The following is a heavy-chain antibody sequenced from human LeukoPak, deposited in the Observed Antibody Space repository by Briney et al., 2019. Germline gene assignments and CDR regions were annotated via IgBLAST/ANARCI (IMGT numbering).Heavy chain of an antibody. Sequence: PGGSLRLSCAASGFTFSSYSMNWVRQAPGRGLEWGSYITSSGSTLYSAHPVKGRFTISKDNAKTSLYLQMNLLSAEDTVVYSCERDGDDYGVLWRQGTLVSVSS. CDR2: ITSSGSTL. J-gene: IGHJ4*02. D-gene: IGHD4-17*01. CDR1: GFTFSSYS. CDR3: ERDGDDYGVL. V-gene: IGHV3-48*01.